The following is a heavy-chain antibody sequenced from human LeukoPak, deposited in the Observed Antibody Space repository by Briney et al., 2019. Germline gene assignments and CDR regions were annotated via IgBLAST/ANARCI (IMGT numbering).Heavy chain of an antibody. D-gene: IGHD2-15*01. CDR1: GYSFTSYW. CDR2: IYPGDSDT. V-gene: IGHV5-51*01. Sequence: GQSLKISCKGSGYSFTSYWIGWVRQMRGKGLEWMGIIYPGDSDTRYSPSFQGQVTISADKSISTAYLQWSSLKASDTAMYYCASSYCSGGSCYPKHFDYWGQGTLVTVSS. J-gene: IGHJ4*02. CDR3: ASSYCSGGSCYPKHFDY.